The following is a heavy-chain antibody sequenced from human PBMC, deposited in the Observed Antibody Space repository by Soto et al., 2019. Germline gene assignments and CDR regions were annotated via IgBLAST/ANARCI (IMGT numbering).Heavy chain of an antibody. Sequence: QVQLVQSGVEVEKPGASVKVSCKASGYTFTNYGINWVRQAPGQGLEWMGWISTYDGKTNYTQKVQGRVTMTTDTSTSTAYMELTSLRSDDTAIYYCARGEAHFDFWGQGTLVTVSS. CDR1: GYTFTNYG. V-gene: IGHV1-18*01. CDR2: ISTYDGKT. D-gene: IGHD1-26*01. J-gene: IGHJ4*02. CDR3: ARGEAHFDF.